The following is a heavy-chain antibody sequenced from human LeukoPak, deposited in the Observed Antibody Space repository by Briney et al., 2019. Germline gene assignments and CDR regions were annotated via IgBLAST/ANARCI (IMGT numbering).Heavy chain of an antibody. CDR3: GRALGSGSYIDF. J-gene: IGHJ4*02. V-gene: IGHV4-4*07. CDR2: IYSSGST. CDR1: GGSISNY. Sequence: SETLSLTCTVSGGSISNYWSWIRPPAGKGLEWIGHIYSSGSTNYNPSLKSRVTMSLDTSNKQFSLKLNSVAAADTAVYYCGRALGSGSYIDFWGQGTLVTVPS. D-gene: IGHD1-26*01.